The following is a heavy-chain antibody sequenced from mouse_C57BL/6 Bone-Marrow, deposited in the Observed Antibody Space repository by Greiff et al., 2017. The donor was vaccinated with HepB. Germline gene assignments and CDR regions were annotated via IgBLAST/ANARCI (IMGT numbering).Heavy chain of an antibody. CDR3: ARCHYGSSPHWYFDV. CDR1: GFSLTSYG. V-gene: IGHV2-2*01. D-gene: IGHD1-1*01. CDR2: IWSGGST. J-gene: IGHJ1*03. Sequence: QVQLKESGPGLVQPSQRLSITCTVSGFSLTSYGVHWVRQSPGKGLEWLGVIWSGGSTDYNAAFISRLSISKDNSKSQVFFKMNSLQADDTAIYYCARCHYGSSPHWYFDVWGTGTTVTVSS.